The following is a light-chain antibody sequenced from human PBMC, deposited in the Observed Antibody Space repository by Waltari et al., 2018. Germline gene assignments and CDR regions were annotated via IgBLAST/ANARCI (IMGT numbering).Light chain of an antibody. CDR1: QSISSY. CDR2: AAS. Sequence: DIQMTQSPSSLSASVGDRVTITCRARQSISSYLNWYQQKPGKAPKLLIYAASSLQSGVPSRFSGSGSGTDFALTITSLQPEDLGTYYCQQTYSTPGLTFGGGTKVAIK. CDR3: QQTYSTPGLT. J-gene: IGKJ4*01. V-gene: IGKV1-39*01.